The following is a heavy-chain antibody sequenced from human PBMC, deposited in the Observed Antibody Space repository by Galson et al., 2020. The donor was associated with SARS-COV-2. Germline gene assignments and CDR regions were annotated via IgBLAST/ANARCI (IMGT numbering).Heavy chain of an antibody. CDR2: TYNRSKSNT. J-gene: IGHJ4*02. D-gene: IGHD3-3*01. Sequence: SQTLSLTCAISGDSVSSNSATRNWISHTPPKGLEWLGRTYNRSKSNTESALSVHNRKNTTPDTSKNQFSLQLNSVTPEDPAVYYGARDPKGAYDFWSGYSFDYWGQGTLVTVSS. CDR1: GDSVSSNSAT. V-gene: IGHV6-1*01. CDR3: ARDPKGAYDFWSGYSFDY.